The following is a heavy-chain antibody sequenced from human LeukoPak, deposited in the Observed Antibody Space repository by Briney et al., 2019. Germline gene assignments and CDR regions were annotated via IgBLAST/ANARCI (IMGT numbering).Heavy chain of an antibody. Sequence: ASVKVSCKASGYTFTSYDINWVRQATGQGLEWMGWMNPNSGNTGYAQKFQGRVTITRNTSISTAYMELSSLRSEDTAVYYCARGGDSIAAAERGGYYMDVWGKGTTVTVSS. V-gene: IGHV1-8*03. CDR2: MNPNSGNT. CDR1: GYTFTSYD. CDR3: ARGGDSIAAAERGGYYMDV. D-gene: IGHD6-13*01. J-gene: IGHJ6*03.